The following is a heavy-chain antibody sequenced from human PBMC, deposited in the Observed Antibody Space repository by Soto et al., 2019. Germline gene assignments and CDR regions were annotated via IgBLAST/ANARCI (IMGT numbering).Heavy chain of an antibody. V-gene: IGHV4-61*01. Sequence: SETLSLTCTVSGASVSRGNQYWSWIRQPPGKRLEWIGFIYNSVITNYSPSLKSRVSISADTSRNQFSLKMSSVTAADTAVYYCARGWFDPWGPGTLVTVSS. CDR3: ARGWFDP. CDR2: IYNSVIT. CDR1: GASVSRGNQY. J-gene: IGHJ5*02.